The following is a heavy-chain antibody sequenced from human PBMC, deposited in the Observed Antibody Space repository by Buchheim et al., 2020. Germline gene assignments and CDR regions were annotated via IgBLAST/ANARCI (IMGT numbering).Heavy chain of an antibody. CDR1: GVSFSSYR. D-gene: IGHD3-10*01. Sequence: EQLVESGGGLVQPGESLTLSCLVSGVSFSSYRLNWVRQAPGKGLEWISYISSSGSPIYYADSVRGRFTISRDNAKNSLYLQMYNLRVEDTALYYCATVRGNAFDMWGQGT. CDR3: ATVRGNAFDM. J-gene: IGHJ3*02. V-gene: IGHV3-48*03. CDR2: ISSSGSPI.